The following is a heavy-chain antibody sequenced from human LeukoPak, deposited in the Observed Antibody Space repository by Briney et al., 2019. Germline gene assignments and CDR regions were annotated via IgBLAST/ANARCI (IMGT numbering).Heavy chain of an antibody. D-gene: IGHD4-17*01. Sequence: GGSLRLSCAASGFTFDDYAMHWVRQAPGKGLEWVSGISWNSGSIGYADSVKGRLTISRDNAKNSLYLQTNSLRAEDTALYYCAKDSYGDYKSFDYWGQGTLVTVSS. V-gene: IGHV3-9*01. J-gene: IGHJ4*02. CDR2: ISWNSGSI. CDR3: AKDSYGDYKSFDY. CDR1: GFTFDDYA.